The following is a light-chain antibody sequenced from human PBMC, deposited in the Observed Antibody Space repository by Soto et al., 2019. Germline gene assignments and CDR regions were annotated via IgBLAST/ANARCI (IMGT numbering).Light chain of an antibody. CDR2: EVN. CDR3: TSYAGGNNV. J-gene: IGLJ1*01. V-gene: IGLV2-8*01. CDR1: SSDVGGYNY. Sequence: QSALTQPASVSGSPGQSVTISCTGTSSDVGGYNYVSWYQQHPGKVPKLMVYEVNKRPSGVPDRFSGSKSGNTASLTVSGLQAEDEADYYCTSYAGGNNVFGTGNKLTVL.